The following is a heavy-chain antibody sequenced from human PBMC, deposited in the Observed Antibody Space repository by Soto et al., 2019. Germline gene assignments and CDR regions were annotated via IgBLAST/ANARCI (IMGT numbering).Heavy chain of an antibody. Sequence: ASVKVSCKASGYTFTSYGISWLLQAPGQGLEWMGWISAYNGNTNYAQKLQGRVTMTTDTSTSTAYMELRSLRSDDTAVYYCASWYGDLYFDYWGQGTLVTVSS. J-gene: IGHJ4*02. V-gene: IGHV1-18*01. CDR3: ASWYGDLYFDY. CDR1: GYTFTSYG. CDR2: ISAYNGNT. D-gene: IGHD4-17*01.